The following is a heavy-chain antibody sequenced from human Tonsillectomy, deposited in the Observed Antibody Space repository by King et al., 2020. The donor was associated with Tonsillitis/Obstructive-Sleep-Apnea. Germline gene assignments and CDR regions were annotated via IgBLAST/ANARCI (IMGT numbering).Heavy chain of an antibody. J-gene: IGHJ3*01. CDR2: INPNSGGT. CDR3: ARGFHTTVTTLLDAFDL. Sequence: VQLVESGAEVKKPGASVKVSCKASGYTFTDYYLHWVRQAPGQGLEWMGRINPNSGGTNDAQKFQGRGTMTRETSITAAYMDLTRLRADDTAVYYCARGFHTTVTTLLDAFDLWGQGTMVTVSS. V-gene: IGHV1-2*06. CDR1: GYTFTDYY. D-gene: IGHD4-17*01.